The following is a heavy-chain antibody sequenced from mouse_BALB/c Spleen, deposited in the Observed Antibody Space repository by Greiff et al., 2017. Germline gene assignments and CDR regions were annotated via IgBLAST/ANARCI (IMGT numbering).Heavy chain of an antibody. CDR1: GYSITSDYA. V-gene: IGHV3-2*02. J-gene: IGHJ4*01. CDR3: ARRDYRYEGYAMDY. D-gene: IGHD2-14*01. CDR2: ISYSGST. Sequence: EVKLVESGPGLVKPSQSLSLTCTVTGYSITSDYAWNWIRQFPGNKLEWMGYISYSGSTSYNPSLKSRISITRDTSKNQFFLQLNSVTTEDTATYYCARRDYRYEGYAMDYWGQGTSVTVSS.